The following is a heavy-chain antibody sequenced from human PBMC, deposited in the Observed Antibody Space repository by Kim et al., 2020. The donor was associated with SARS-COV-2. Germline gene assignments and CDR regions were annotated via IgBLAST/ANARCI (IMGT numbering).Heavy chain of an antibody. J-gene: IGHJ4*02. V-gene: IGHV3-11*06. Sequence: SFTPYAYSVKGRFTVSRDYADNSVYLQMNNLRVEDTAVYYCEGRATGGFVRWGQGTVVTVS. CDR2: SFT. CDR3: EGRATGGFVR. D-gene: IGHD2-15*01.